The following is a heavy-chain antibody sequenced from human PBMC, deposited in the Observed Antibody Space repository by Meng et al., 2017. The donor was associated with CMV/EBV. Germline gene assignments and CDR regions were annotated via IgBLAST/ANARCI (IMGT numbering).Heavy chain of an antibody. V-gene: IGHV3-30*02. Sequence: QVQLVESGGGVVQPGGSLRLSCAASGFTFSSYGMHWVRQAPGKGLEWVAFIRYDGSNKYYADSVKGRFTISRDNSKNTLYLQMNSLRAEDTAVYYCAKDQGRYFDYWGQGPLVTVYS. J-gene: IGHJ4*02. CDR3: AKDQGRYFDY. CDR1: GFTFSSYG. CDR2: IRYDGSNK.